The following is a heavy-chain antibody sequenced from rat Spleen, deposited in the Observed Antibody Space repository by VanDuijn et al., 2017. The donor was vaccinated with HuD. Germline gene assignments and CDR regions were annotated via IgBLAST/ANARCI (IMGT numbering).Heavy chain of an antibody. CDR2: ISYDGGST. V-gene: IGHV5-20*01. J-gene: IGHJ2*01. CDR1: GFTFSNYD. CDR3: TRGYGFDY. Sequence: EVQLVESGGGLVQPGRSLELSCAASGFTFSNYDMAWVRQAPKKGLEWVAYISYDGGSTYYRDPVKGRFTISRDNAKSTLYLQMNSLRSEDTATYYCTRGYGFDYWGQGVMVTVSS. D-gene: IGHD4-1*01.